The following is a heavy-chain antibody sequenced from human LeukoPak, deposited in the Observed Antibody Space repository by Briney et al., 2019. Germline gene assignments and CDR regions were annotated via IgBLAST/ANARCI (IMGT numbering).Heavy chain of an antibody. CDR1: GFTFSSYW. Sequence: PGGSLRLSCAASGFTFSSYWMSWVRQVPGKGLEWVANIKRDGSEKSYADSVKGRFTISRDNAKNSLYLQMNSLRAEDTALYYCARPPNIATAGQDWGQGTLVTVSS. D-gene: IGHD6-13*01. CDR2: IKRDGSEK. V-gene: IGHV3-7*01. CDR3: ARPPNIATAGQD. J-gene: IGHJ4*02.